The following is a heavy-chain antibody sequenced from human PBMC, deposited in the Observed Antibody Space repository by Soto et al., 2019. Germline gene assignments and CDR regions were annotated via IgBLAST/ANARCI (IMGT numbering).Heavy chain of an antibody. CDR2: IIPIFGTV. J-gene: IGHJ2*01. V-gene: IGHV1-69*12. Sequence: QVQLVQSGAEVKKPGSSVKVSCKASGGTFSNYPISWVRQAPRQGLEWMGGIIPIFGTVNYAQKFQGRVTITADEYTSTAYMELSSLRSEDTAVYYCARGNHRWLQLWYFDLWGRGTLVTVSS. CDR3: ARGNHRWLQLWYFDL. D-gene: IGHD5-12*01. CDR1: GGTFSNYP.